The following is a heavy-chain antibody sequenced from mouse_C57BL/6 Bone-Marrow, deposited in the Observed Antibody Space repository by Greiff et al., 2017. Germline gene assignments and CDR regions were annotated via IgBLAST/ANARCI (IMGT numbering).Heavy chain of an antibody. Sequence: QVQLQQPGAELVKPGASVKLSCKASGYTFTSYWMHWVKQRPGRGLEWIGWIAPNSGGTKYNEKFKSQATLTVDKPSSTANMQLSNLTSEDSAVYYCATGDYWGQGTTLTVAS. J-gene: IGHJ2*01. CDR2: IAPNSGGT. V-gene: IGHV1-72*01. CDR1: GYTFTSYW. CDR3: ATGDY.